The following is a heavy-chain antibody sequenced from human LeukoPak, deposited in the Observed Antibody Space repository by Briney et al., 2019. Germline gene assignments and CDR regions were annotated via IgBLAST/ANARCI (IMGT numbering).Heavy chain of an antibody. D-gene: IGHD3-3*01. CDR2: INPNSGGT. CDR3: ERGGLAIFGVVARGGDY. Sequence: ASVKVSCKASGYTFTGYYMHWVRQAPGQGLEWMGWINPNSGGTNYAQKFQGRVTMTRDTSISTAYMELSRLRSDDTAVYYCERGGLAIFGVVARGGDYWGQGTLVTVSS. CDR1: GYTFTGYY. J-gene: IGHJ4*02. V-gene: IGHV1-2*02.